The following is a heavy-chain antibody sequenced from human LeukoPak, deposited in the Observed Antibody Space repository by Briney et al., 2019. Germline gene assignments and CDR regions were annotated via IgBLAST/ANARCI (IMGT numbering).Heavy chain of an antibody. J-gene: IGHJ3*02. V-gene: IGHV3-33*08. CDR1: GFTFSTYA. CDR2: IWYDGSNK. CDR3: ARRTSGAFAI. Sequence: GGSLRLSCAASGFTFSTYATSWVRQAPGKGLEWVAVIWYDGSNKYYADSVKGRFTISRDNSKNTLYLQMNSLRAEDTAVYYCARRTSGAFAIWGQGTKVTVSS.